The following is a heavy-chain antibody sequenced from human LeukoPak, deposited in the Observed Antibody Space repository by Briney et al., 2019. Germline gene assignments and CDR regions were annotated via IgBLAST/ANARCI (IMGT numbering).Heavy chain of an antibody. J-gene: IGHJ6*03. V-gene: IGHV4-59*05. CDR2: VHYSGST. CDR3: ARQLYVSGSYYAPMDV. CDR1: GGSISNKY. D-gene: IGHD3-10*01. Sequence: PSETLSLTCTVSGGSISNKYWSWIRQPPGKGLEWIASVHYSGSTYYNPSLKSRVTISIDTSKNQCSLKLTSVTAADTAVYFCARQLYVSGSYYAPMDVWGKGTTVMISS.